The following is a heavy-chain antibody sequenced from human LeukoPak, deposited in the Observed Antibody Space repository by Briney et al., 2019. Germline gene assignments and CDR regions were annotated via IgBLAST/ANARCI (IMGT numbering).Heavy chain of an antibody. Sequence: GGCLRLSCAASGFTFSNYGMHSVRQAPGKGLEWVAFIRYDGSDKYYEDSLKGRFTISRDNSKNTVYLQMNSLRAEDTAVYYCAKSHTMAQSDYGDFGYWGQGTLVTVSS. CDR3: AKSHTMAQSDYGDFGY. D-gene: IGHD3-16*01. J-gene: IGHJ4*02. CDR2: IRYDGSDK. CDR1: GFTFSNYG. V-gene: IGHV3-30*02.